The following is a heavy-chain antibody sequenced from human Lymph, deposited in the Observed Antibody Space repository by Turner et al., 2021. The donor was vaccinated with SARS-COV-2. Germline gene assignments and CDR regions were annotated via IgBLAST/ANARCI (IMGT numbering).Heavy chain of an antibody. D-gene: IGHD2-21*01. J-gene: IGHJ6*02. V-gene: IGHV1-69*01. CDR2: IIPMFGTA. CDR1: GGTFSSHV. CDR3: ARVGSSVVPYYYYGMDV. Sequence: QVQLAQSGTEVTKPGSSVKVSCKAPGGTFSSHVISWVRQAPGQGLEWMGGIIPMFGTANYAQKFQGRVTITAGESTSTAYMELSILRSDDTAVYYCARVGSSVVPYYYYGMDVWGQGTTVTVSS.